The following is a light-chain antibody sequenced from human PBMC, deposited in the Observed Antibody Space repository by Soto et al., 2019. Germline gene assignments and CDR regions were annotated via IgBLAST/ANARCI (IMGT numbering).Light chain of an antibody. V-gene: IGKV2-28*01. J-gene: IGKJ1*01. CDR2: LGS. CDR1: QSLLHSNGYKF. Sequence: DIVMTQSPLSLPVMPGEPASISCRSSQSLLHSNGYKFLDWYLQRPGQSPQLLIYLGSNRASGVPDRFSGSGSGTDFTLKISRVEAEDVGVYYCMQALQTPTFGQGTKVDIK. CDR3: MQALQTPT.